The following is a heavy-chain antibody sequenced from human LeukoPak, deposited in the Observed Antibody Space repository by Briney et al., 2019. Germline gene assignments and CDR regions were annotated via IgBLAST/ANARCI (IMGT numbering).Heavy chain of an antibody. J-gene: IGHJ4*02. V-gene: IGHV5-51*01. Sequence: GESLKISCKGSGYSFTSYWIGCVRQMPGKGLEWMGIIYPGDSDTRYSPSFQGQVTISADKSISTAYLQWSSLKASDTAMYYCASRVGCSGGSCYPYYFDYWGQGTLVTVSS. CDR1: GYSFTSYW. CDR3: ASRVGCSGGSCYPYYFDY. D-gene: IGHD2-15*01. CDR2: IYPGDSDT.